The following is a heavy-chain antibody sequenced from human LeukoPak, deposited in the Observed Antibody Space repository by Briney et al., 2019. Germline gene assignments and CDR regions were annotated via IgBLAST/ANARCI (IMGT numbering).Heavy chain of an antibody. CDR3: ASNKATGTAEY. Sequence: GSSVTVSCKASGGTFSSYAISWVRQAPGQGLEWMGGIIPIFGTANYAQKFQGRVTITTDESTSTAYMELSSLRSEDTAGYYCASNKATGTAEYWGQGTLVTVSS. CDR2: IIPIFGTA. J-gene: IGHJ4*02. V-gene: IGHV1-69*05. CDR1: GGTFSSYA. D-gene: IGHD1-7*01.